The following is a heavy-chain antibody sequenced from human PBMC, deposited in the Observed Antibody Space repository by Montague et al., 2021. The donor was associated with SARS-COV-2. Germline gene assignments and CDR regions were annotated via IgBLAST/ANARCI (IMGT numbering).Heavy chain of an antibody. CDR2: MSSSSKYI. CDR1: GFSFSSYN. Sequence: SLRLSCAASGFSFSSYNMNWVRQAPGKGLEWVSSMSSSSKYIYYADSVKDRFTISRDNAKNSLYLQMNSLRAEDAAIYYCARNWNYGWAFDIWGQGTMVAVSS. CDR3: ARNWNYGWAFDI. D-gene: IGHD1-7*01. V-gene: IGHV3-21*01. J-gene: IGHJ3*02.